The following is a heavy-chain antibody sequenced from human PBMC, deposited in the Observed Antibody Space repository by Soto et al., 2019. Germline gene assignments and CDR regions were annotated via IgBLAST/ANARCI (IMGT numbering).Heavy chain of an antibody. V-gene: IGHV5-51*01. CDR1: GYSFTSYW. Sequence: PGESLKISCKGSGYSFTSYWIGRVRQMPGKGLEWMGIIYPGDSDTRYSPSSQGQVTISADKSISTAYLQWSSLKASDTAMYYCARPKAAVAGTVSYYYGMDVWGQGTTVTVSS. CDR3: ARPKAAVAGTVSYYYGMDV. J-gene: IGHJ6*02. D-gene: IGHD6-19*01. CDR2: IYPGDSDT.